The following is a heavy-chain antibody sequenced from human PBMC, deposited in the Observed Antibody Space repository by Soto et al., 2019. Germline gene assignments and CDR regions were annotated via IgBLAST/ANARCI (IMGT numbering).Heavy chain of an antibody. CDR2: IYSDGST. D-gene: IGHD4-17*01. J-gene: IGHJ4*02. CDR3: ASRRNPYGAYDY. V-gene: IGHV3-66*01. Sequence: PGGSLRLSSAASGFTVSSNFMSWVRQAPGKGLEWVSIIYSDGSTYYADSVKGRFTISRDNSKNTLYLQMNSLRADDTAVYYCASRRNPYGAYDYWGQGTLVTVSS. CDR1: GFTVSSNF.